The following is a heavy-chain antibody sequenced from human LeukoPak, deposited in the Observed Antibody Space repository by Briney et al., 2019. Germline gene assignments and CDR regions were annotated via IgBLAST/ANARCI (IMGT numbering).Heavy chain of an antibody. CDR3: ARASPLQLWSVYHFDY. CDR2: LNPSSDNP. Sequence: ASVKVSCKASGYTFTSYEINWVRQATGQGLEWMGWLNPSSDNPGYAQKFQGRVTMTWNTSISTAYMELSSLRSEDTAVYYCARASPLQLWSVYHFDYWGQGTLVTVSS. J-gene: IGHJ4*02. D-gene: IGHD5-18*01. CDR1: GYTFTSYE. V-gene: IGHV1-8*01.